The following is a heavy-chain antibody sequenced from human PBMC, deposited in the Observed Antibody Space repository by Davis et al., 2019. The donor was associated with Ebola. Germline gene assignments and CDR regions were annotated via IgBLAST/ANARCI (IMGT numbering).Heavy chain of an antibody. Sequence: GESLKISCAAAGFTFSDYDMSWIRQAPGKGLEWISYIRSSGNIIYYADSVKGRFTFSRDNAKNSLYLEMNSLRAEDTAVYYCARALSGNYNDYWGQGTLVTVSS. J-gene: IGHJ4*02. CDR3: ARALSGNYNDY. CDR2: IRSSGNII. D-gene: IGHD1-26*01. V-gene: IGHV3-11*01. CDR1: GFTFSDYD.